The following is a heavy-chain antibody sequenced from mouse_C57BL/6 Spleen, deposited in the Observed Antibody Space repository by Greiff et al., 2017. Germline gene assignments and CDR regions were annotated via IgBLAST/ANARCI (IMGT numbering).Heavy chain of an antibody. J-gene: IGHJ4*01. V-gene: IGHV5-17*01. CDR2: ISSGSSTI. CDR3: ARLYYDYDSYAMDY. CDR1: GFTFSDYG. Sequence: EVMLVESGGGLVKPGGSLKLSCAASGFTFSDYGMHWVRQAPEKGLEWVAYISSGSSTIYYADTVKGRFTISRDNATNTLFLQMTSLRSEDTAMYYCARLYYDYDSYAMDYWGQGTSVTVSS. D-gene: IGHD2-4*01.